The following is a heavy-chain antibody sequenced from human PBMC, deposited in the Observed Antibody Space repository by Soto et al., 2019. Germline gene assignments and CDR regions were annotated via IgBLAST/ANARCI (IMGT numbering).Heavy chain of an antibody. D-gene: IGHD2-2*01. J-gene: IGHJ6*02. CDR3: AKDSPVPMPLYSYYSGLDV. V-gene: IGHV3-23*01. CDR1: GFTFSNYA. Sequence: GGSLRLSCTASGFTFSNYAMSWVRQAPDKGLEWVSAISGRGGSTYYADSVKGRFTISRDNSKNMLFLQMNSLRAEDTALYYCAKDSPVPMPLYSYYSGLDVWGQGTTVTSP. CDR2: ISGRGGST.